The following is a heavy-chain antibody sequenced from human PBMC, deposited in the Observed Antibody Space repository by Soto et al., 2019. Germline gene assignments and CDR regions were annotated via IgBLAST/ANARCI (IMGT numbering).Heavy chain of an antibody. CDR2: LYYSGST. V-gene: IGHV4-39*02. CDR1: GGSIISSNYY. CDR3: AREAKSRKNWFDP. Sequence: SETLSLTCTVSGGSIISSNYYWGWIRQPPGKGLEWIGSLYYSGSTYYNPSLKSRVTTSVDTSKNQFSLKLSSVTAADTVVYYCAREAKSRKNWFDPWGQGTLVTVSS. J-gene: IGHJ5*02.